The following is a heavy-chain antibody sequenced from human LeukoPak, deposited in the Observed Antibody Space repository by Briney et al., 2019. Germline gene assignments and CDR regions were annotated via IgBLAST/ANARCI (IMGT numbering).Heavy chain of an antibody. CDR2: IYYSGST. CDR3: ARQALGFGEFNFDY. J-gene: IGHJ4*02. CDR1: GGSISSSTYY. Sequence: PSETLSLTCTVSGGSISSSTYYWGWIRQPPGKGLEWIGSIYYSGSTYYNPSLKSRVTISGDTTKNQFSLKLSSVTAADTAVYYCARQALGFGEFNFDYWGQGTLVTVSS. D-gene: IGHD3-10*01. V-gene: IGHV4-39*01.